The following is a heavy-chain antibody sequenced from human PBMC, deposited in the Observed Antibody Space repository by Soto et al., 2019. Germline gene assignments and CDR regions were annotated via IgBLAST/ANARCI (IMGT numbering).Heavy chain of an antibody. Sequence: DVQLLESGGGLVQPEGSLRLSCAASGFTFSSYAMGWVRQGPGKGLEWVAVVSIGGSTHYADSVRGRFTISGDNSKSTLSLQMNSLTAEDTAVYFCAKRRGAGGHFDYWVQGALVTVSS. D-gene: IGHD2-15*01. CDR1: GFTFSSYA. CDR3: AKRRGAGGHFDY. J-gene: IGHJ4*02. V-gene: IGHV3-23*01. CDR2: VSIGGST.